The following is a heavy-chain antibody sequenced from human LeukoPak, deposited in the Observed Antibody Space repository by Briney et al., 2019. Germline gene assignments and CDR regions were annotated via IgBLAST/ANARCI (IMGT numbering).Heavy chain of an antibody. CDR2: IYSGGSR. J-gene: IGHJ4*02. CDR3: ARSAPLGTHQYYFDY. Sequence: GGSLRLSCAASGFTVSSNYMSWVRQAPGKGLEWVSVIYSGGSRYYADSVKGQFSLSRDNSRNALYLQMNSLRADDTAVYYCARSAPLGTHQYYFDYWGQGTLVTVSS. CDR1: GFTVSSNY. D-gene: IGHD3-16*01. V-gene: IGHV3-53*01.